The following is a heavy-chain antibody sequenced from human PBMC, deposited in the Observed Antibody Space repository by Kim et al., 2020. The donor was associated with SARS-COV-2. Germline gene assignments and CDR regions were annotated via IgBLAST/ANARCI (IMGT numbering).Heavy chain of an antibody. V-gene: IGHV3-23*01. CDR1: PLTLASYT. Sequence: ETLSLTCACSPLTLASYTMTLLHHTPGQELTWLSFIRIHALHKSSSASVKNLFTISRDTSKNTLYFQMNNLRDEDTALFYCAETFTLDAYNYFYY. D-gene: IGHD3-16*01. CDR3: AETFTLDAYNYFYY. J-gene: IGHJ6*01. CDR2: IRIHALHK.